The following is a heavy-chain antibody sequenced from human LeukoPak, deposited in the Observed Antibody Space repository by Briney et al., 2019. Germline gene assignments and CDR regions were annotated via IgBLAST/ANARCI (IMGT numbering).Heavy chain of an antibody. CDR1: GFTFSSYA. V-gene: IGHV3-23*01. D-gene: IGHD1-26*01. CDR2: ISGSGGST. Sequence: GGSLRLSCAASGFTFSSYAMSWVRQAPGKGLEWVSAISGSGGSTYYADSVKGRFTISRDNSKNTLYLQMYSLRAEDTAVYYCAKGELRPYYYYYDGMDVWGQGTTVTVSS. J-gene: IGHJ6*02. CDR3: AKGELRPYYYYYDGMDV.